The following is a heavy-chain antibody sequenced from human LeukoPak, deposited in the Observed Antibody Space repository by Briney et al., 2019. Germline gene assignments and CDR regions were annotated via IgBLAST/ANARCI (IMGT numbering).Heavy chain of an antibody. CDR3: ARGTAWSPLDFDH. J-gene: IGHJ4*02. CDR1: GFPFSSYW. D-gene: IGHD2-21*02. CDR2: IKQDGSKK. V-gene: IGHV3-7*01. Sequence: GGSLRLSCVASGFPFSSYWMTWVRQAPGKGLEWVANIKQDGSKKFYVDSVKGRFTISRDNSKNTLYLQMDSLRAEDTAVYYCARGTAWSPLDFDHWGQGIPVTVSS.